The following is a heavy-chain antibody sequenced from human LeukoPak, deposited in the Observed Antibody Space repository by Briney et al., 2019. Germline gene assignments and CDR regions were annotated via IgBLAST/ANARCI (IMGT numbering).Heavy chain of an antibody. CDR1: GFTFSSYA. Sequence: GGSLRLSCAASGFTFSSYAMSWVRQAPGKGLEWVSYISSSGSTIYYADSVKGRFTISRDNAKNSLYLQMNSLRAEDTAVYYCAELTVTDAFDIWGQGTMVTVSS. CDR2: ISSSGSTI. CDR3: AELTVTDAFDI. J-gene: IGHJ3*02. V-gene: IGHV3-48*04. D-gene: IGHD4-17*01.